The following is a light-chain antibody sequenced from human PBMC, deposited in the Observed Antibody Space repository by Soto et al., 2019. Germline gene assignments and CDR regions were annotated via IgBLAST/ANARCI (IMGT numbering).Light chain of an antibody. CDR3: QQYNIYWT. V-gene: IGKV1-17*01. CDR2: AAS. Sequence: DIRMTQSPSSLSASIGDRFTMTFRASQGISNDLGWYQQKPGKAPKRLIYAASSLQSGVPSRFSGSGSGTEFTLTISSLQPDDFATYYCQQYNIYWTFGQGTKVDIK. J-gene: IGKJ1*01. CDR1: QGISND.